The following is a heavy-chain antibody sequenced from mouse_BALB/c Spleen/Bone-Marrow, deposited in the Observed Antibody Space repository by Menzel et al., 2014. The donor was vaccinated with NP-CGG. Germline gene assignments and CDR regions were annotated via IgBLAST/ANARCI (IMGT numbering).Heavy chain of an antibody. CDR3: ARAYRYDGGYYYAMDY. D-gene: IGHD2-14*01. CDR2: ISSGGSYT. V-gene: IGHV5-9-4*01. J-gene: IGHJ4*01. CDR1: GFTFSSYA. Sequence: EVKLVESGGGSVKPGGSLKLSCAASGFTFSSYAMSWVRQSPEKRLEWVAEISSGGSYTYYPDTATGRFTISRDNAKNTLYLEMSSLRSEDTAMYYCARAYRYDGGYYYAMDYWGQGTSVTVSS.